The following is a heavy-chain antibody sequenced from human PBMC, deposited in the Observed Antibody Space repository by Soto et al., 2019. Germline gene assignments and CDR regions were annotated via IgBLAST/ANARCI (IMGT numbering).Heavy chain of an antibody. D-gene: IGHD2-8*01. Sequence: SETLSLTCNVSGDSIRSYFWSWIRQSPGKGLEWIGYIPYSGGPTYNPSLKSRVTISIDTSKKQFSLKMTSVTAADTAVYYCASSKMGLISVLETWGQGTLVTSPQ. CDR2: IPYSGGP. J-gene: IGHJ1*01. CDR3: ASSKMGLISVLET. V-gene: IGHV4-59*01. CDR1: GDSIRSYF.